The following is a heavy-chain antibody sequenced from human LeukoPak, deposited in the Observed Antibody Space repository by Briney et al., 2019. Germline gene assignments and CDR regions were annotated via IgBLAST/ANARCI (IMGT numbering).Heavy chain of an antibody. J-gene: IGHJ3*02. D-gene: IGHD3-10*01. Sequence: SETLSLTCTVSGGSISSSGYYWGWLRQPPGKGLECIGTISYSGSTYYNPSLKSRVTISVDTSNNHFSLRLNFVTVADTAVYYCARWSWNAFDIWGQGTMVTVSS. V-gene: IGHV4-39*02. CDR3: ARWSWNAFDI. CDR1: GGSISSSGYY. CDR2: ISYSGST.